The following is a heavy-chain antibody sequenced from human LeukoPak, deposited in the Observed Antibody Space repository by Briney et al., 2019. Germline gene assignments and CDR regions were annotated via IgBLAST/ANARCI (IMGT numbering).Heavy chain of an antibody. CDR2: TRNKANSYTT. V-gene: IGHV3-72*01. Sequence: GGSLRPSCAASGFTFSDHYMDWVRQAPGKWLEWVCRTRNKANSYTTEYAASVKGRFTISRDDSKNSLYLQMNSLKTEDTAVYYCAAIAARPGVDYWGQGTLVTVSS. D-gene: IGHD6-6*01. CDR3: AAIAARPGVDY. J-gene: IGHJ4*02. CDR1: GFTFSDHY.